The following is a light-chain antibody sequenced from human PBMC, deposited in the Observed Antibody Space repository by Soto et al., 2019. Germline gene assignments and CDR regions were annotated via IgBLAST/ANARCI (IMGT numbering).Light chain of an antibody. Sequence: QLVLTQSPSASASLGASVKLTCTLSSGHSSYAIAWHQQQPEKGPRYLMKVNSDGSHSKGDGIPDRFSGSSSGAERYLTISSLQSEDEADYYCQTWCTGSQGVFGTGTKVTVL. CDR3: QTWCTGSQGV. V-gene: IGLV4-69*01. J-gene: IGLJ1*01. CDR2: VNSDGSH. CDR1: SGHSSYA.